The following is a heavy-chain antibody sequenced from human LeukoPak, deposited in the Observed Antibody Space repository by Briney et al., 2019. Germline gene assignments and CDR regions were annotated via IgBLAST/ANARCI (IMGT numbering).Heavy chain of an antibody. CDR2: INHSGST. CDR3: ARARYYDSSGYSENFDY. CDR1: GGSFSGYY. D-gene: IGHD3-22*01. Sequence: SETLSLTCAVYGGSFSGYYWSWIRQPPGKGLEWIGEINHSGSTNYNPSLKSRVTISVDTSKNQFSLKLSSVTAADTAVYYCARARYYDSSGYSENFDYWGQGTLDTVSS. J-gene: IGHJ4*02. V-gene: IGHV4-34*01.